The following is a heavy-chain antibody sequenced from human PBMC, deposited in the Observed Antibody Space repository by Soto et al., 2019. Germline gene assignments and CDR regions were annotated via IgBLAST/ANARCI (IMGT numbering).Heavy chain of an antibody. V-gene: IGHV1-69*01. CDR1: GGAFSNFA. CDR2: IIPIFGTT. J-gene: IGHJ5*02. D-gene: IGHD3-22*01. Sequence: QVQLEQSGAEVKKPGSSVRVSCRASGGAFSNFAFSWVRQAPGQGPEWMGGIIPIFGTTRYAQKFQGRLTITADESTTTVYMALSRLTYEDTALYYCAKDSRMGYERSDYFQRLWFDPWGPRTLVTVSS. CDR3: AKDSRMGYERSDYFQRLWFDP.